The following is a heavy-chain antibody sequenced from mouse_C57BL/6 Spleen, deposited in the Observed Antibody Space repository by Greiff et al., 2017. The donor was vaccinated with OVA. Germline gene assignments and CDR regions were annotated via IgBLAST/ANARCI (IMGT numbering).Heavy chain of an antibody. Sequence: EVQLQQSGPELVKPGASVKISCKASGYTFTDYYMNWVKQSHGKSLEWIGDINPNNGGTSYNQKFKGKATLTVDKSSSTAYMELRSLTSEDSAVYYCARSPIYGNYHDYWGQGTTLTVSS. J-gene: IGHJ2*01. V-gene: IGHV1-26*01. CDR2: INPNNGGT. D-gene: IGHD2-1*01. CDR3: ARSPIYGNYHDY. CDR1: GYTFTDYY.